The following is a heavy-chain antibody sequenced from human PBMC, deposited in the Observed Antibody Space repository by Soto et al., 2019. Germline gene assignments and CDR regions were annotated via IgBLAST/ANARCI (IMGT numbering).Heavy chain of an antibody. Sequence: PSETLSLTCTVSGGSISSNSYYWGWIRQPPGKGLEWIGNIHYSGSTYYDSSLKSRVTISVDTSKNQFSLKLSSVTAADTAVYYCARGYYEMLTGNYKESYYHDMDVWGQGTTVTV. J-gene: IGHJ6*02. D-gene: IGHD3-9*01. CDR2: IHYSGST. CDR1: GGSISSNSYY. V-gene: IGHV4-39*01. CDR3: ARGYYEMLTGNYKESYYHDMDV.